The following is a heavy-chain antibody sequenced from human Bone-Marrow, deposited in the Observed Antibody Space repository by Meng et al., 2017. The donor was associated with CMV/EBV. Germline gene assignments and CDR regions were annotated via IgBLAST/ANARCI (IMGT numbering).Heavy chain of an antibody. CDR3: AREILGYSSSPDY. CDR1: GFTFSSYW. Sequence: GESLKTSCAASGFTFSSYWMHWVRQAPGKGLVWVSRINSDGSSTSYADSVKGRFTISRDNAKNTLYLQMNSLRAEDTAVYYCAREILGYSSSPDYWGQGTLVTVSS. D-gene: IGHD6-13*01. J-gene: IGHJ4*02. V-gene: IGHV3-74*01. CDR2: INSDGSST.